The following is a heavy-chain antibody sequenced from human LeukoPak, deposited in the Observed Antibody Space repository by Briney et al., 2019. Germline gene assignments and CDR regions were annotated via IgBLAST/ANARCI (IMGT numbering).Heavy chain of an antibody. J-gene: IGHJ5*02. CDR1: GFTFDDYA. CDR3: AKDKSSGWRGSWFDP. Sequence: GRSLRLSCAASGFTFDDYAMHWVRQAPGKGLEWVSGISWNSGSIGYADSVKGRFTIPRDNAKNSLYLQMNSLRAEDMALYYCAKDKSSGWRGSWFDPWGQGTLVTVSS. D-gene: IGHD6-19*01. V-gene: IGHV3-9*03. CDR2: ISWNSGSI.